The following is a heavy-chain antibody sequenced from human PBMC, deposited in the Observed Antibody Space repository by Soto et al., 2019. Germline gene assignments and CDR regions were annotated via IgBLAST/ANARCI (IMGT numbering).Heavy chain of an antibody. V-gene: IGHV2-5*02. Sequence: GLDLEWLALIYWDDDKRYSPSLKSRLTITKDTSKNQVVLTMTNMDPVDTATYYVALLYSSIWPCFQHWGQGTLVTVSS. CDR3: ALLYSSIWPCFQH. J-gene: IGHJ1*01. CDR2: IYWDDDK. D-gene: IGHD6-13*01.